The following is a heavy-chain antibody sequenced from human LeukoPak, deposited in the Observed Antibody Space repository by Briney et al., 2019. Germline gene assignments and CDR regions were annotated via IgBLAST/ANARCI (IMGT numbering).Heavy chain of an antibody. D-gene: IGHD2-21*02. V-gene: IGHV1-69*04. J-gene: IGHJ4*02. CDR3: VSGPQRPCCSGCYSDYFDY. CDR2: ITPILDIA. CDR1: GGTFNSYA. Sequence: SVKVSRKGTGGTFNSYAINWVRQPPSQGLEWMGMITPILDIANYEQKFHGRVTNTADKTTNTAYMALTSLRSGDTAVYYCVSGPQRPCCSGCYSDYFDYGGEGTLVTVSS.